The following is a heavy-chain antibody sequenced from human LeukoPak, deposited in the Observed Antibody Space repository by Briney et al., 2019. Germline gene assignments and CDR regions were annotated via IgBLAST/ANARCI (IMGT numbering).Heavy chain of an antibody. CDR2: IIPILGIA. CDR3: ARDTGYSSGWESRAFDY. D-gene: IGHD6-19*01. CDR1: GGTFSSYA. V-gene: IGHV1-69*04. Sequence: AASVKVSCKASGGTFSSYAISWVRQAPGQGLEWMGRIIPILGIANYAQKFQGRVTITADKSTSTAYMELSSLRSEDTAVYYCARDTGYSSGWESRAFDYWGQGTLVTVS. J-gene: IGHJ4*02.